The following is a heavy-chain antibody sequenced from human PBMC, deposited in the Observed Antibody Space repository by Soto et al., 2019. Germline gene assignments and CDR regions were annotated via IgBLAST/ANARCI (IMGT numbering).Heavy chain of an antibody. V-gene: IGHV3-33*01. D-gene: IGHD2-21*02. CDR3: AREMVVVVTAIGGMDV. CDR1: GFTFSSYG. Sequence: GGSLRLSCAASGFTFSSYGMHWVRQAPGKGLEWVAVIWYDGSNKYYADSVKGRFTISRDNSKNTPYLQMNSLRAEDTAVYYCAREMVVVVTAIGGMDVWGQGTTVTVSS. J-gene: IGHJ6*02. CDR2: IWYDGSNK.